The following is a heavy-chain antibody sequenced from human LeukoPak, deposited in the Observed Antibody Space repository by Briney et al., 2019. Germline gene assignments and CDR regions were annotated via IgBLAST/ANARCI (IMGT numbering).Heavy chain of an antibody. CDR2: INPNSGGT. CDR1: GYTFTGYY. CDR3: ARDGSPLGYSYGSIDY. D-gene: IGHD5-18*01. J-gene: IGHJ4*02. Sequence: ASVKVSCKASGYTFTGYYMHWVRQAPGQGLEWMGWINPNSGGTNYAQKFQGRVTMTRDTSISTAYMELSRLRSDDTAVYYCARDGSPLGYSYGSIDYWGQGTLVTVSS. V-gene: IGHV1-2*02.